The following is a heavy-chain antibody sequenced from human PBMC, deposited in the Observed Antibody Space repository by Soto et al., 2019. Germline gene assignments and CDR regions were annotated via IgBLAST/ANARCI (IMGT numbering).Heavy chain of an antibody. CDR2: ISYDGSNQ. Sequence: GGSLRLSCAASGFSFSRHGMHWVRQAPGKGLEWVAVISYDGSNQDYADSVKGRFSISRDNSKNTVYLQMNSLRVEDSAVYYCARDRSSTYYYYGMDLWGQGTTVTVS. V-gene: IGHV3-30-3*01. CDR1: GFSFSRHG. CDR3: ARDRSSTYYYYGMDL. J-gene: IGHJ6*02. D-gene: IGHD6-19*01.